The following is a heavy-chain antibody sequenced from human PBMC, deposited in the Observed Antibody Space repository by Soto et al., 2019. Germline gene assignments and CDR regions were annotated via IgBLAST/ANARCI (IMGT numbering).Heavy chain of an antibody. CDR2: ISSSSSTI. CDR3: AKDRYYDSSGYYGY. CDR1: GFTLSSYS. D-gene: IGHD3-22*01. V-gene: IGHV3-48*01. Sequence: GGSLRLSCAASGFTLSSYSMNWVRQAPGKGLEWVSYISSSSSTIYYADSVKGRFTISRDNSKNTLYLQMNSLRAEDTAVYYCAKDRYYDSSGYYGYWGQGTLVTVSS. J-gene: IGHJ4*02.